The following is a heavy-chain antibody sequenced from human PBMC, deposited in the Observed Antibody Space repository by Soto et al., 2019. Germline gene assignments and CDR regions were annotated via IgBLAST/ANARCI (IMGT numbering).Heavy chain of an antibody. Sequence: SETLSLTCTVSGGSISSGGYYWSWIRQHPGKGLEWIGYIYYSGSTYYNPSLKSRVTISVDTSKNQFSLKLSSVTAADTAVYYCARSGYSYGPNPLLYWGQGTLVIVSP. V-gene: IGHV4-31*03. D-gene: IGHD5-18*01. CDR1: GGSISSGGYY. J-gene: IGHJ4*02. CDR2: IYYSGST. CDR3: ARSGYSYGPNPLLY.